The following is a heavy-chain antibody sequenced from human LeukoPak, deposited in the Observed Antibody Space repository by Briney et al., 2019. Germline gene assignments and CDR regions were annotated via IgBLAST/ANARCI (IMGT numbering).Heavy chain of an antibody. J-gene: IGHJ5*02. CDR2: IKSKTDGGTT. D-gene: IGHD2-2*01. CDR3: ARAGYCSSTSCYQVGWFDP. V-gene: IGHV3-15*01. CDR1: GFTFSNAW. Sequence: GGSLRLSCAASGFTFSNAWMSWVRQAPGKGLEWVGRIKSKTDGGTTDYAAPVKGRFTISRDDSKNTLYLQMNSLKTEDTAVYYCARAGYCSSTSCYQVGWFDPWGQGTLVTVSS.